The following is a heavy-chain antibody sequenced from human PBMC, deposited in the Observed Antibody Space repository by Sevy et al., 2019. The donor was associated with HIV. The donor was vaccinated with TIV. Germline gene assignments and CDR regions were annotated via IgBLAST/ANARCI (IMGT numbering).Heavy chain of an antibody. J-gene: IGHJ4*02. V-gene: IGHV3-30*02. CDR2: IQYDGSNK. CDR3: GKEGGGEGGDH. D-gene: IGHD2-21*01. Sequence: GGSLRLSCAASGFSFSSYGMHWVRQAPGKGLEWMSYIQYDGSNKDYGDSVKGRFTISRDNSKNTLYLQVNSLRVEDTAVFYCGKEGGGEGGDHWGQGTLVTVSS. CDR1: GFSFSSYG.